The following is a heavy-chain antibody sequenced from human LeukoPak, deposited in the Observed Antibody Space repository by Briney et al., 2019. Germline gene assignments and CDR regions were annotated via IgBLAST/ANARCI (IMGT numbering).Heavy chain of an antibody. CDR1: GGSISSSSYY. Sequence: SETLSLTCTVSGGSISSSSYYWSWIRQPPGKGLEWIGYIYYSGSTNYNPSLKSRVTISVDTSKNQFSLKLSSVTAADTAVYYCARVSGAEVDYWGQGTLVTVSS. V-gene: IGHV4-61*01. D-gene: IGHD1-26*01. J-gene: IGHJ4*02. CDR3: ARVSGAEVDY. CDR2: IYYSGST.